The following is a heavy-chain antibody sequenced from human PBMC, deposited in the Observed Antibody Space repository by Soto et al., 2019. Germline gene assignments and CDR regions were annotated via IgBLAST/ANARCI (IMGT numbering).Heavy chain of an antibody. CDR2: IWYDGSNK. D-gene: IGHD2-15*01. CDR3: ASSYPLYCSGGSCYQDY. Sequence: GGSLRLSCAASGVTFISYGMHWVRQAPGKGLEWVAVIWYDGSNKYYADSVKGRFTISRDNSKNTLYLQMNSLRAEDTAVYYCASSYPLYCSGGSCYQDYWGQGTLVTVSS. V-gene: IGHV3-33*01. J-gene: IGHJ4*02. CDR1: GVTFISYG.